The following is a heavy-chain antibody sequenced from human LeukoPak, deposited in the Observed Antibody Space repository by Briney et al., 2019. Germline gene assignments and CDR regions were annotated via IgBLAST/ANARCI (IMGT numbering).Heavy chain of an antibody. Sequence: GGSLRLSCAASGFTFSSYAMHWVRQAPGKGLEWVAVISYDGSNKYYADSVKGRFTISRDNSKNTLYLQMNSLRAEDTAVYYCARDRVPSSSWWEDYYYGMDVWGQGTTVTVSS. V-gene: IGHV3-30*14. CDR2: ISYDGSNK. CDR3: ARDRVPSSSWWEDYYYGMDV. CDR1: GFTFSSYA. J-gene: IGHJ6*02. D-gene: IGHD6-13*01.